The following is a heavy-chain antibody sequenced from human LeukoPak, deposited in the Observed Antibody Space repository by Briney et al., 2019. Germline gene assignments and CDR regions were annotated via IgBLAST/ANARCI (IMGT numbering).Heavy chain of an antibody. Sequence: SETLSLTCTVSGGSISSYYWSWIRQPPGKGLEWIGYIYYSGSTNYNPSLKSRVTISVDTSKNQFSLKLSSVTAADTAVYYCARMPLWFGSYYYGMDVWGQGTTVTVSS. CDR3: ARMPLWFGSYYYGMDV. J-gene: IGHJ6*02. V-gene: IGHV4-59*01. D-gene: IGHD3-10*01. CDR2: IYYSGST. CDR1: GGSISSYY.